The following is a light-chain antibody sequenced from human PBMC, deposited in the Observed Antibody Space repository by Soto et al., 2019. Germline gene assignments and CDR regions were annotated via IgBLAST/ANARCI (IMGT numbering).Light chain of an antibody. CDR3: QKYNSGPWT. J-gene: IGKJ1*01. V-gene: IGKV1-27*01. Sequence: DIQMTQSPSSLSASVGDRVTITCRASQGISYYLAWYQQKPGKVPTLLFYAASTLQSGVPSRFSGSGYGTDFTLTISSLQPEDVATYYCQKYNSGPWTFGQGTKVEIK. CDR2: AAS. CDR1: QGISYY.